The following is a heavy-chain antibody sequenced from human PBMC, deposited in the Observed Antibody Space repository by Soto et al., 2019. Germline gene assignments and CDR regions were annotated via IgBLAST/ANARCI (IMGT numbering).Heavy chain of an antibody. V-gene: IGHV1-18*04. J-gene: IGHJ3*01. CDR3: VRAKIRSSHYSDPHAFDL. D-gene: IGHD2-15*01. Sequence: ASVKVSCKASGYTFTTYGISWVRQAPGQGLEWMGWISVYNGNTKYAKKFQGRVTMTTDTSTNTAYMDLRSLRSDDTAVYYCVRAKIRSSHYSDPHAFDLWGQGTMVTVSS. CDR1: GYTFTTYG. CDR2: ISVYNGNT.